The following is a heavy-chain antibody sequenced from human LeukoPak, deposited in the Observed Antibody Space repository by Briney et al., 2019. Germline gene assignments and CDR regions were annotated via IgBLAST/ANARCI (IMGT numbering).Heavy chain of an antibody. CDR3: AKDSSGYRNYFDY. Sequence: GGSLRLSCAASGFTFSSYGMHWVRQAPGKGLEWVAVISYDGSNKYYADSVKGRFTISRDNSKNTLYLQMNSLRAEDTAVYYCAKDSSGYRNYFDYWGQGTLVTVSS. V-gene: IGHV3-30*18. D-gene: IGHD3-22*01. CDR1: GFTFSSYG. J-gene: IGHJ4*02. CDR2: ISYDGSNK.